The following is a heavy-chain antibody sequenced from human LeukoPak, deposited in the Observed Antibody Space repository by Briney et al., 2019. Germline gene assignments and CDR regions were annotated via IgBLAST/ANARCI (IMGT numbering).Heavy chain of an antibody. D-gene: IGHD6-13*01. CDR2: IYHNGST. CDR1: GVSISSSNW. CDR3: SREIAAAGTFSDYYGMDV. V-gene: IGHV4-4*02. J-gene: IGHJ6*02. Sequence: SETLSLTCAVSGVSISSSNWWSWVRQPPGKGLEWIGEIYHNGSTSYNPSLKSRVTISVDKSKNQFSLKLSSVTAADTAVYYCSREIAAAGTFSDYYGMDVWGQGTTVTVS.